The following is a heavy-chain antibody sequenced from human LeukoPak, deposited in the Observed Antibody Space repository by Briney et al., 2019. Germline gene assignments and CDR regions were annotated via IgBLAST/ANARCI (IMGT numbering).Heavy chain of an antibody. CDR1: GYTFTGYY. V-gene: IGHV1-2*02. J-gene: IGHJ4*02. D-gene: IGHD1-7*01. CDR3: ARGLELRSAPPDY. CDR2: INPNSGGT. Sequence: GASVKVSCKASGYTFTGYYMHWVRQAPGQGLEWMGWINPNSGGTNYAQKFQGRVTMTRDTSISTAYMELSRLRSDDTAVYYCARGLELRSAPPDYWGQGTLVTVSS.